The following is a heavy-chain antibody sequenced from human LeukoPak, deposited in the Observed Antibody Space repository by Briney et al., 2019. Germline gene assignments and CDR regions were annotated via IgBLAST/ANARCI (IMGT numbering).Heavy chain of an antibody. V-gene: IGHV4-59*11. CDR1: GGSISSHY. CDR3: ARVLGVEADY. Sequence: SETLSLTCTVSGGSISSHYWSWIRQPPGKGLEWIGYIYYSGSTNYNPSLKSRVTISVDTSKNQFSLKLSSVTAADTAVYYCARVLGVEADYWGQGTLVTVSS. D-gene: IGHD3-16*01. CDR2: IYYSGST. J-gene: IGHJ4*02.